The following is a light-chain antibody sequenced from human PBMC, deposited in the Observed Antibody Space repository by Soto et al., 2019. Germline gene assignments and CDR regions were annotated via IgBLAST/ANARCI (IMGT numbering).Light chain of an antibody. Sequence: EIVLTQSPATLSLSPGERATLSCRASQSVSNSLSWYRQKPGQAPRLLIYDAFNRATGIPARFSGSGSGTDFTLTIISLEPEDFAIYYCQQRSNWPPITFGQGTRLESK. CDR3: QQRSNWPPIT. CDR1: QSVSNS. CDR2: DAF. J-gene: IGKJ5*01. V-gene: IGKV3-11*01.